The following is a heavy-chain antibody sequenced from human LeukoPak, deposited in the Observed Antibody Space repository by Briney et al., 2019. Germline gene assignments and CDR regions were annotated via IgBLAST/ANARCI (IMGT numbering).Heavy chain of an antibody. V-gene: IGHV3-30-3*01. D-gene: IGHD3-22*01. Sequence: PGGSLRLSCAASGFTFSSYAMHWVPQAPAKGLEWVADISYDGSNKYYADSVKGRFTISRDNSKNALYLQMNSLRAEDTAVYYCARGDYYYDSSGLGFDYWGQGTLVTVPS. J-gene: IGHJ4*02. CDR3: ARGDYYYDSSGLGFDY. CDR1: GFTFSSYA. CDR2: ISYDGSNK.